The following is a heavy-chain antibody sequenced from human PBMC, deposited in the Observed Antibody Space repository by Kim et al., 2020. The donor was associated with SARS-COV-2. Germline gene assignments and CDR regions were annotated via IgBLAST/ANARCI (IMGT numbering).Heavy chain of an antibody. Sequence: DYALSVKSRITIHPDTSKNQFSLQLNSVTPEDTAVYYGARRGGIFTFDIWGRGTMVTVSS. CDR3: ARRGGIFTFDI. V-gene: IGHV6-1*01. J-gene: IGHJ3*02. D-gene: IGHD3-10*01.